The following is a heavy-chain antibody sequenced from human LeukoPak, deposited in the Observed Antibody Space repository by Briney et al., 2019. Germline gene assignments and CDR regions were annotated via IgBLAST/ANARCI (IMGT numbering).Heavy chain of an antibody. D-gene: IGHD2-15*01. V-gene: IGHV3-30*02. J-gene: IGHJ4*02. CDR3: AKNLDCSGGSCYHPLLDY. CDR1: GFTFSSYG. Sequence: QPGGSLRLSCAASGFTFSSYGMHWVRQAPGKGLEWVAFIRYDGSNKYYADSVKGRFPISRDNSKNTLYLQMNSLRAEDTAVYYCAKNLDCSGGSCYHPLLDYWGQGTLVTVSS. CDR2: IRYDGSNK.